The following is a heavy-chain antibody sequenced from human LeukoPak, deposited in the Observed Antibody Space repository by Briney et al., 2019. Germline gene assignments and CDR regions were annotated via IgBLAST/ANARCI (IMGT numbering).Heavy chain of an antibody. J-gene: IGHJ2*01. CDR1: GYTLTELS. D-gene: IGHD3-10*01. CDR2: INPSGGST. Sequence: ASVKVSCKVSGYTLTELSMHWVRQAPGQGLEWMGIINPSGGSTSYAQKFQGRVTMTRDTSTSTVYMELSSLRSEDTAVYYCARDYYGSGSYSHWYFDLWGRGTLVTVSS. CDR3: ARDYYGSGSYSHWYFDL. V-gene: IGHV1-46*01.